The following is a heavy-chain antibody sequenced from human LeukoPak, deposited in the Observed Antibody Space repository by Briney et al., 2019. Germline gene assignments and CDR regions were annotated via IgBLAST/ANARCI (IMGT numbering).Heavy chain of an antibody. CDR2: IYYSGST. D-gene: IGHD3-22*01. V-gene: IGHV4-59*01. J-gene: IGHJ4*02. Sequence: SETLSLTCTVSGGSISSYYWSWIRQPPGKGLEWIGYIYYSGSTNYNPSLKSRVTISVDTSKNQFSLKLSSVTAADTAVYYCARDEGRRNYYDSSGYHLSRWGQGTLVTVSS. CDR3: ARDEGRRNYYDSSGYHLSR. CDR1: GGSISSYY.